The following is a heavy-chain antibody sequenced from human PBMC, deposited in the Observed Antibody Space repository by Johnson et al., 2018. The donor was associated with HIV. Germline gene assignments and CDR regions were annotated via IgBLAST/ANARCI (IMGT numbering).Heavy chain of an antibody. CDR2: ISVAGSNT. CDR1: GFTFSTYG. CDR3: ARDGPWLQSQRDAFDI. J-gene: IGHJ3*02. V-gene: IGHV3-30*03. D-gene: IGHD5-24*01. Sequence: QVQLEEPGGAVVQPGWSLRLSCAASGFTFSTYGMHWVRQAPGKGLEWVAVISVAGSNTYYADSVKARFTISRDNAKKSLYLQMNSLRAEDTAVSYGARDGPWLQSQRDAFDIWGQGTMVTVSS.